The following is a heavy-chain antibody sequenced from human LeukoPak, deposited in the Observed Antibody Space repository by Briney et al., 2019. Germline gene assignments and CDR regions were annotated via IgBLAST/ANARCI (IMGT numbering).Heavy chain of an antibody. V-gene: IGHV4-31*03. CDR3: ARGQGTVTTH. D-gene: IGHD4-17*01. J-gene: IGHJ4*02. CDR2: IYYSGST. Sequence: SQTLSLTCTVSGGSISSGGYSWSWIRQHPGKGLEWIGYIYYSGSTYYNPSLKSRVTISVDTSKNQFSLKLSSVTAADTAVYYCARGQGTVTTHWGQGTLVTVSS. CDR1: GGSISSGGYS.